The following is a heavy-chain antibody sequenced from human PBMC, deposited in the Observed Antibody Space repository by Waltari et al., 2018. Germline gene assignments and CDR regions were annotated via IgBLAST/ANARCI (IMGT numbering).Heavy chain of an antibody. Sequence: QVQLQESGPGLVKPSETLSLTCAVSGYSISSGYYWGWIRQPPGKGLEWIGSIYHSGSTYYNPSLKSRVTISVDTSKNQFSLKLSSVTAADTAVYYCARPVHKVDFDYWGQGTLVTVSS. V-gene: IGHV4-38-2*01. CDR3: ARPVHKVDFDY. CDR1: GYSISSGYY. D-gene: IGHD1-1*01. J-gene: IGHJ4*02. CDR2: IYHSGST.